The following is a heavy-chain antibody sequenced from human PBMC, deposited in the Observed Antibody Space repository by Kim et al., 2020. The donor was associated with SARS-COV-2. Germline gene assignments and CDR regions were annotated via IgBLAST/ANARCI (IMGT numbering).Heavy chain of an antibody. CDR2: INPSGGST. D-gene: IGHD3-10*01. Sequence: ASVKVSCKASGYTFTSYYMHWVRQAPGQGLEWMGIINPSGGSTSYAQKFQGRVTMTSDSSTSTVYMELSSLRSEDTAVYYCARDPPSRYGSGSEWGQGTLVTVSS. J-gene: IGHJ4*02. CDR1: GYTFTSYY. V-gene: IGHV1-46*01. CDR3: ARDPPSRYGSGSE.